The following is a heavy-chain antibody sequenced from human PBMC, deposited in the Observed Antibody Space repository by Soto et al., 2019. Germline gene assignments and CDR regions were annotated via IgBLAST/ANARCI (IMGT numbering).Heavy chain of an antibody. CDR1: GGSFSGYY. D-gene: IGHD2-15*01. V-gene: IGHV4-34*01. J-gene: IGHJ4*02. CDR2: INHSGST. CDR3: ARRRIVVIRPSAFDY. Sequence: QVQLQQWGAGLLKPSETLSLTCAVYGGSFSGYYWSWIRQPPGKGLEWIGEINHSGSTNYNPSLKSRVTIXADMSXXQFSLKLSSVTAADTAVYYCARRRIVVIRPSAFDYWGQGTLVTVSS.